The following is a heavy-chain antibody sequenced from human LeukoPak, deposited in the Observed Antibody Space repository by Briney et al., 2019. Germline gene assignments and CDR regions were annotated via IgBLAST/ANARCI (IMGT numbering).Heavy chain of an antibody. CDR3: ARALPYNWNYSPNPYPNWFDP. V-gene: IGHV4-39*07. D-gene: IGHD1-7*01. CDR1: GGSISSSSYY. Sequence: SETLSLTCTVSGGSISSSSYYWGWIRQPPGKGLEWIESIYYSGSTYYNPSLKSRVTISVDTSKNQFSLKLSSVTAADTAVYYCARALPYNWNYSPNPYPNWFDPWGQGTLVTVSS. CDR2: IYYSGST. J-gene: IGHJ5*02.